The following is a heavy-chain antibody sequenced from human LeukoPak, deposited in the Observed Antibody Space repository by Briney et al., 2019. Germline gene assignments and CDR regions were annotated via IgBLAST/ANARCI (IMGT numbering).Heavy chain of an antibody. CDR2: IHYDGARS. D-gene: IGHD5-12*01. V-gene: IGHV3-30*02. CDR1: GFTFSGYG. Sequence: GGSLKLSCAASGFTFSGYGMHWVRQAPGKGLEWVAFIHYDGARSYYADSVKGRFTISRDNAKNSLYLQMNSLRAEDTALYYCAKDPHPDIVATTGFDYWGQGTLVTVSS. CDR3: AKDPHPDIVATTGFDY. J-gene: IGHJ4*02.